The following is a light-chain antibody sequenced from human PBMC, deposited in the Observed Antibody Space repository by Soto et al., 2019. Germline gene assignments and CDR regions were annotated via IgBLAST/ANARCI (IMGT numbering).Light chain of an antibody. V-gene: IGKV3-20*01. CDR2: GAS. CDR3: QQYGSSPWT. Sequence: EIVLTRSPGTLSLSPGERATLSCRASQSVSSNNFGWYQQKPGQAPRLLIYGASYRAAGIPDRFSGSGSGTDFTLTISSLEPEDFALYYCQQYGSSPWTFGQGTRVEIK. J-gene: IGKJ1*01. CDR1: QSVSSNN.